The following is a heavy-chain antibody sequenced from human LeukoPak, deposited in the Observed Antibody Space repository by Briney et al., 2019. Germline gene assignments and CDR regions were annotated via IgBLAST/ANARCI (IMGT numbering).Heavy chain of an antibody. CDR3: ARLQGGVVRRVPKYFFDF. J-gene: IGHJ4*02. D-gene: IGHD3-10*01. CDR1: RWTFSSYA. Sequence: PAGSLTLSCAASRWTFSSYAMRWVRQAPGTGREGVSSISSGSSYIYYTDSVKGRFTISRENAQNSLYLQMNSLRAEDTGVYYCARLQGGVVRRVPKYFFDFWAQEPRVPVP. V-gene: IGHV3-21*01. CDR2: ISSGSSYI.